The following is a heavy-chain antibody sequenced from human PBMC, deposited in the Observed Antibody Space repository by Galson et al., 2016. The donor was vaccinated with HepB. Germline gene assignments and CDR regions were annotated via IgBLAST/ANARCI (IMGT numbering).Heavy chain of an antibody. J-gene: IGHJ3*02. D-gene: IGHD2-8*01. CDR2: IQEDGSEK. Sequence: LRLSCAGSGLTFSTTWMSWVRQAPGRGLEWVANIQEDGSEKYYVDSVNGRLTISRDNSKNPLFLQMNSLRAEDTAVYDCARDSGYCNNFDCKGDAFDMWGQGTMVTVSS. V-gene: IGHV3-7*04. CDR1: GLTFSTTW. CDR3: ARDSGYCNNFDCKGDAFDM.